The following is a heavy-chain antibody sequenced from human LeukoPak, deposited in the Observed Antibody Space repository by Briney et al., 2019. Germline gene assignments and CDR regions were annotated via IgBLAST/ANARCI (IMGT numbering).Heavy chain of an antibody. CDR2: ISHSGST. CDR3: ARGVVKGGAFDI. D-gene: IGHD3-16*01. J-gene: IGHJ3*02. CDR1: GGSFSGYY. V-gene: IGHV4-34*01. Sequence: SETLSLTCAVYGGSFSGYYWSWIRQPPGKGLEWIGEISHSGSTNYNPSLKSRVTISVDTSKNQFSLKLSSVTAADTAVYYCARGVVKGGAFDIWGQGTMVTVSS.